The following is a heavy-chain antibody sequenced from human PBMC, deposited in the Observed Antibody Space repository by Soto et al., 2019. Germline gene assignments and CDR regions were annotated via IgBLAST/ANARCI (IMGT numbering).Heavy chain of an antibody. D-gene: IGHD3-10*01. J-gene: IGHJ4*02. V-gene: IGHV4-31*03. CDR3: ARGRGSGSYYYFDY. CDR2: IYYSGST. Sequence: KTSETLSLTCTVSGGSISSGGYYWSWIRQHPGKGLEWIGYIYYSGSTYYNPSLKSRVTISVDTSKNQFSLKLSSVTAADTAVYYCARGRGSGSYYYFDYWGQGTLVTVSS. CDR1: GGSISSGGYY.